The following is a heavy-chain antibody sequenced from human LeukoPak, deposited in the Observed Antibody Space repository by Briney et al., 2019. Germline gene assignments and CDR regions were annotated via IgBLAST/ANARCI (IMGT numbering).Heavy chain of an antibody. J-gene: IGHJ5*02. CDR1: GGFISSYY. CDR3: ARDRYSYGQLSNWFDP. V-gene: IGHV4-4*07. D-gene: IGHD5-18*01. CDR2: IYTSGST. Sequence: PSETLSLTCTVSGGFISSYYWSWIRQPAGKGLEWIGRIYTSGSTNYNPSLKSRVTMSVDTSKNQFSLKLSSVTAADTAVYYCARDRYSYGQLSNWFDPWGQGTLVTVSS.